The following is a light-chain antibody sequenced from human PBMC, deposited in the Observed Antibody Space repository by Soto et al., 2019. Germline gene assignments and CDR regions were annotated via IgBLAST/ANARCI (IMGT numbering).Light chain of an antibody. V-gene: IGLV2-14*01. Sequence: QSALTQPAYVSGSPGQSITISCTGTSSDVGGYNSVSWYQQHPGKAPKLMIYNVSKRPSGVSNHFSGSKSGNTASLTISGLQAEDEADYYCSSYTSSSTYVYGTGTKVTVL. CDR2: NVS. CDR3: SSYTSSSTYV. CDR1: SSDVGGYNS. J-gene: IGLJ1*01.